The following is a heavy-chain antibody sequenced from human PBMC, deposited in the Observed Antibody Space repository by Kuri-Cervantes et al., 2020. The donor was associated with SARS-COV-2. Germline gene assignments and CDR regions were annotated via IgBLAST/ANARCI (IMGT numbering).Heavy chain of an antibody. CDR3: ANTREGIQLWYFDY. V-gene: IGHV3-23*01. Sequence: GESLKISCAASGFTFSSYAMSWVRRAPGKGLEWVSAISGSGGSTYYADSVKGRFTIYRDNSKNTLYLQMNSLRAEDTAVYYCANTREGIQLWYFDYCGQGTLVTVSS. D-gene: IGHD5-18*01. CDR2: ISGSGGST. CDR1: GFTFSSYA. J-gene: IGHJ4*02.